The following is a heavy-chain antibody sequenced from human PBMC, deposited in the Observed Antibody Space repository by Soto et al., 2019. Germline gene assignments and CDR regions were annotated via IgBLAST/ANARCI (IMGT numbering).Heavy chain of an antibody. V-gene: IGHV1-3*01. Sequence: ASVKVSCKASGYTFASYARQWVRQAPGQRLEWMGWINAGNGNTKYSQKFQGRVTITRDTSASTAYMELSSLRSEDTAVYYCASSFTVPAAIDYWGQGTLVTVSS. CDR3: ASSFTVPAAIDY. J-gene: IGHJ4*02. CDR2: INAGNGNT. CDR1: GYTFASYA. D-gene: IGHD2-2*01.